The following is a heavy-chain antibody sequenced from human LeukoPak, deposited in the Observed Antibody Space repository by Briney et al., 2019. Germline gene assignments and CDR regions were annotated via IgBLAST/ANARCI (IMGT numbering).Heavy chain of an antibody. CDR1: GGSISSSSYY. CDR3: ARHASVTGNWPRPLDY. Sequence: SETLSLTCTVSGGSISSSSYYWGWVRQPPGKGLEWIANIYYSGSAYYSPSLRSRVNISVDTSKNQFSLRLTSVTAADTAVYYCARHASVTGNWPRPLDYWGQGSLVTVSS. CDR2: IYYSGSA. V-gene: IGHV4-39*01. D-gene: IGHD3-9*01. J-gene: IGHJ4*02.